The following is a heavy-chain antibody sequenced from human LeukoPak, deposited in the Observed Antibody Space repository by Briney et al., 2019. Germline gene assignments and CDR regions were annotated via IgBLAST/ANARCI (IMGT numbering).Heavy chain of an antibody. CDR3: ERDQRPYCSGDCCRAIDL. Sequence: GGSLRLSCEASGFTFSSHSMTWLRQAPGKTLEWISYIGHAGSPAHYADSVRGRFTISRDNARNSLYLQMNSLTVEDTAVYYCERDQRPYCSGDCCRAIDLWGRGTLVTVSS. CDR2: IGHAGSPA. V-gene: IGHV3-48*01. J-gene: IGHJ3*01. CDR1: GFTFSSHS. D-gene: IGHD2-21*01.